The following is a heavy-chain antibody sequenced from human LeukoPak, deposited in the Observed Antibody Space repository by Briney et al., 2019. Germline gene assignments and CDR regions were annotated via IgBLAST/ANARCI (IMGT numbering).Heavy chain of an antibody. V-gene: IGHV4-4*07. CDR3: ARCIAVAGRYNWFDP. CDR2: IYTSGST. Sequence: PSETLSLTCTVSGGSISSYYWSWIRQPAGKGLEWIGRIYTSGSTNYNPSLKSRVTMSVDTSKNQFSPKLSSVTAADTAVYYCARCIAVAGRYNWFDPWGQGTLVAVSS. CDR1: GGSISSYY. J-gene: IGHJ5*02. D-gene: IGHD6-19*01.